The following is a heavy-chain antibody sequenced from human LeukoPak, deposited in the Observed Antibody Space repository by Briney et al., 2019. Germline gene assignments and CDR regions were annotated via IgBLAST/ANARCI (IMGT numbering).Heavy chain of an antibody. CDR3: ANDVGSSTTPDV. CDR2: IRHDGSNK. V-gene: IGHV3-30*02. D-gene: IGHD2-15*01. J-gene: IGHJ6*04. Sequence: AFIRHDGSNKYYADSVKGRFIISRDNSKNTLYLQMNSLRAEDTAVYYCANDVGSSTTPDVWGKGTTVAVSS.